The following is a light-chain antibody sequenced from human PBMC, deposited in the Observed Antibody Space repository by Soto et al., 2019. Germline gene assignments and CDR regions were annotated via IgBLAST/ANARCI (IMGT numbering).Light chain of an antibody. CDR2: EVN. CDR3: TSYTSSSTPGV. Sequence: QSALTQPASVSGSPGQSITISCTGTSSDVGAYDYVSWFQQHPGKAPKLMIYEVNNRPSGISNRFSGSKSGNTASLTISGLQAEDEADYHCTSYTSSSTPGVFGGGTKLTVL. J-gene: IGLJ3*02. CDR1: SSDVGAYDY. V-gene: IGLV2-14*01.